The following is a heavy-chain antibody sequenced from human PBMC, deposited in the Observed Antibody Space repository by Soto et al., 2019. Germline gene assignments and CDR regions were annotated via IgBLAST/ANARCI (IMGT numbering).Heavy chain of an antibody. CDR1: GAPISSNDYF. J-gene: IGHJ4*01. CDR2: MHASGGT. D-gene: IGHD2-15*01. CDR3: AAIVVGATRHSDVDH. Sequence: ASETLSLTCSVSGAPISSNDYFWAWIRQPPGRGLEFIASMHASGGTYHASSLKSRATMSLDTSKDQFSLKLQSVTAADTGTYYCAAIVVGATRHSDVDHWGHGTLVTVSS. V-gene: IGHV4-39*01.